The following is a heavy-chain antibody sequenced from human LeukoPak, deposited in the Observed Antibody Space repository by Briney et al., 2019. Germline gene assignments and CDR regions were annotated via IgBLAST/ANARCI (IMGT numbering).Heavy chain of an antibody. D-gene: IGHD2-15*01. CDR2: MNPNSGNT. CDR1: GYTFTSYD. CDR3: ASSVYCSGGSCYSSFDY. V-gene: IGHV1-8*01. Sequence: ASVKVSCKASGYTFTSYDINWVRQATGQGLEWMGWMNPNSGNTAYAQKFQGRVTMTRNTSISTAYMELSSLRSEDTAVYYCASSVYCSGGSCYSSFDYWGQGTLVTASS. J-gene: IGHJ4*02.